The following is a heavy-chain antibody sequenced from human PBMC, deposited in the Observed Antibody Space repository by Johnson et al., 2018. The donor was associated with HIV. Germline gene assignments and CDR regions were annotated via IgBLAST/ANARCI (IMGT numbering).Heavy chain of an antibody. V-gene: IGHV3-64*01. CDR2: ISSNGGST. Sequence: EMQLVESGGGLVQPGGSLRLSCAASGFTFSSYAMHWVRQAPGKGLEYVSAISSNGGSTYYANSVKGRFTISRDNSKNTLYLQMGSLRAEDMAVYYCARESTGTRGDAFDIWGQGTMVTVSS. D-gene: IGHD4-17*01. CDR3: ARESTGTRGDAFDI. CDR1: GFTFSSYA. J-gene: IGHJ3*02.